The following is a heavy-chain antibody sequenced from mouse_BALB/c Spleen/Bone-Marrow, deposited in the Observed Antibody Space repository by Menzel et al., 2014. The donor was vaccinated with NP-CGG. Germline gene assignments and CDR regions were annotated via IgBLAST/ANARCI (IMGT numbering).Heavy chain of an antibody. CDR1: GYTFTSYW. CDR3: TQGY. CDR2: IYPGSGST. V-gene: IGHV1S22*01. Sequence: LQQSGSELVRPGASVKLSCKASGYTFTSYWMHWVKQRPGQGLEWIGNIYPGSGSTNYDEKFKSKATLTVDTSSSTAYMQLSGLTSEDSAVYYCTQGYWGQGTPLTVSS. J-gene: IGHJ2*01.